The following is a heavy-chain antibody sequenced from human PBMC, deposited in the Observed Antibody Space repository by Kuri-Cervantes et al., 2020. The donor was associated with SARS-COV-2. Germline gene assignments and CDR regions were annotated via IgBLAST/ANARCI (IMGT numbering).Heavy chain of an antibody. V-gene: IGHV3-23*01. CDR3: AKGYYDIFTGYYVRIFFLY. J-gene: IGHJ4*02. Sequence: GESLKISCAASGFTFSSYAMSWVRQAPGKGLEWVSAISGSGGSTYYADSVKGRFTISRDNSKNTLYLQMNSLRAEDTAVYYCAKGYYDIFTGYYVRIFFLYWGQGTLVTVSS. D-gene: IGHD3-9*01. CDR1: GFTFSSYA. CDR2: ISGSGGST.